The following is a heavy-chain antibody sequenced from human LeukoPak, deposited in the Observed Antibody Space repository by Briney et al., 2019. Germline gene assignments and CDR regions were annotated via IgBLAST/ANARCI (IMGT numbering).Heavy chain of an antibody. CDR3: ATRKVPVAGLGY. CDR1: GYTFTGYY. V-gene: IGHV1-2*02. CDR2: INPNSGGT. D-gene: IGHD6-19*01. Sequence: ASVKVSCKASGYTFTGYYMHWVRQAPGQGLEWMGWINPNSGGTNYAQKFQGRVTMTEDTSTDTAYMELGSLRSEDTAVYYCATRKVPVAGLGYWGQGTLVTVSS. J-gene: IGHJ4*02.